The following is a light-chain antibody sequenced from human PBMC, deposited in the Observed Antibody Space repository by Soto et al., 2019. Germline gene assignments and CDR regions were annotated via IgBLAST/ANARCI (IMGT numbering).Light chain of an antibody. V-gene: IGKV1-5*03. J-gene: IGKJ1*01. Sequence: DIQMTQSPSTLSASVGDRVTITCRASQSINNWLVWYQQKPGIAPKLLMYKASNLESGVPSRVSGSGSGTEFARTISSLQTDDFATYDGQQYNSDPWTCGQGTKVEIK. CDR1: QSINNW. CDR2: KAS. CDR3: QQYNSDPWT.